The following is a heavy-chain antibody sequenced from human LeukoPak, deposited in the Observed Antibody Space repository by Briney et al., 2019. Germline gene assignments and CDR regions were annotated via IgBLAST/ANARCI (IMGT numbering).Heavy chain of an antibody. J-gene: IGHJ4*02. D-gene: IGHD4-17*01. CDR3: ARDRHGDYSLDY. CDR2: ISGSGGVT. Sequence: GGSLRLSCAASGFVFSSYAMNWVRQAPGKGLEWVSSISGSGGVTQYGDSVKGRFTISRDNSNNTMYLQMNSLRVEDTAICYCARDRHGDYSLDYWGQGILVTVSS. CDR1: GFVFSSYA. V-gene: IGHV3-23*01.